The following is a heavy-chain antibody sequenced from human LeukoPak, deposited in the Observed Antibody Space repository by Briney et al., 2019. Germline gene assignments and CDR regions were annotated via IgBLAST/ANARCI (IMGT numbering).Heavy chain of an antibody. D-gene: IGHD6-19*01. CDR3: ARVRSSGWGKGFDY. J-gene: IGHJ4*02. V-gene: IGHV4-34*01. Sequence: SETLSLTCAVYGGSFSGYYWSWIRQPPGKGLEWIGEINHSGSTNYNPSLKSRVTISVDTSKNQFSLKLSSVTAADTAVYYCARVRSSGWGKGFDYWGQGTLVTVSS. CDR1: GGSFSGYY. CDR2: INHSGST.